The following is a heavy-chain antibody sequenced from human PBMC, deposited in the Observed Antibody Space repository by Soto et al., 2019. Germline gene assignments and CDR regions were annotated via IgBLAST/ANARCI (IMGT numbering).Heavy chain of an antibody. V-gene: IGHV4-39*01. D-gene: IGHD6-19*01. Sequence: QLQLQESGPGLVKPSDTLSLTCTVSGGSIRDSNYYWGWFRQSPGKGLEWIGSVYYSGTTYYKPSLESQVTISMDTSKHQFSLNLRSVTATDTAVYYCARHSARFAIAGAGIDSWGQGTRVTVSS. CDR3: ARHSARFAIAGAGIDS. CDR2: VYYSGTT. J-gene: IGHJ5*01. CDR1: GGSIRDSNYY.